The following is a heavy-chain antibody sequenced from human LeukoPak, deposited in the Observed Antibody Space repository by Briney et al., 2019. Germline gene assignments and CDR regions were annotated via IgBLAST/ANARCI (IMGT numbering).Heavy chain of an antibody. D-gene: IGHD2-15*01. CDR1: GYTFTSYA. CDR3: ARVDIECSGGSCYSAYYYGMDV. V-gene: IGHV1-3*01. J-gene: IGHJ6*02. Sequence: ASVRVSCKASGYTFTSYAMHWVRQAPGQRLEWMGWINAVNGNTKYSQKFQGRVTITRDTSASTAYMELSSLRSEDTAVYYCARVDIECSGGSCYSAYYYGMDVWRQETTVTVSS. CDR2: INAVNGNT.